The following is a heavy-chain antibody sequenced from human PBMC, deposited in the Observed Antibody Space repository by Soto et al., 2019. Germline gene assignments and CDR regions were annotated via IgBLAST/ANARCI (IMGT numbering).Heavy chain of an antibody. V-gene: IGHV1-69*01. CDR3: ARYCSSTSCYPYQVEKYGMDV. CDR2: VIPIFGTA. J-gene: IGHJ6*02. CDR1: GGTFSSYA. D-gene: IGHD2-2*01. Sequence: QVQLVQSGAEVKKPGSSVKVSCKASGGTFSSYAISWVRQAPGQGLEWMGGVIPIFGTANYAQKYQGRVTITADESTSTAYMELSSLRSEDTAVYYCARYCSSTSCYPYQVEKYGMDVWGQGTTVTVSS.